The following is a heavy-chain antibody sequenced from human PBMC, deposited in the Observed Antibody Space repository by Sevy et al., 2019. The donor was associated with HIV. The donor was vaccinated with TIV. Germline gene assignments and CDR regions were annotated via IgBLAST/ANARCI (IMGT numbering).Heavy chain of an antibody. V-gene: IGHV3-15*01. CDR1: GFTFSNAW. CDR2: IKSKTDGGTT. D-gene: IGHD4-17*01. Sequence: GGSLRLSCAASGFTFSNAWMSWVRQAPGKGLEWVGRIKSKTDGGTTDYAAPVKGRFTISTDDSKNTLYLQMNSLKTEDTAVYYCTTEHTDDGDPGSFEHWGQGTLVTVSS. CDR3: TTEHTDDGDPGSFEH. J-gene: IGHJ1*01.